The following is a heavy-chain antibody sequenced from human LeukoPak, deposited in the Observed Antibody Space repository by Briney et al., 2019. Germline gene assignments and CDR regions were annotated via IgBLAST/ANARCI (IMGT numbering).Heavy chain of an antibody. V-gene: IGHV6-1*01. CDR3: ARQSYRRFDP. CDR1: GDSVSSNSVA. CDR2: TYYTSKWKN. J-gene: IGHJ5*02. Sequence: SQTLSLTCALSGDSVSSNSVAWNWFRQSPSRGLEWLGRTYYTSKWKNDYAESVQSRIAVNPDTSKNQFSLHLNSVTPEDTAVYYCARQSYRRFDPWGQGTLVTVSS.